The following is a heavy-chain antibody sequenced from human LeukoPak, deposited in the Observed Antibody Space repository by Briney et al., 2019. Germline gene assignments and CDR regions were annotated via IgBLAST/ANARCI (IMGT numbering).Heavy chain of an antibody. V-gene: IGHV3-23*01. CDR3: AKGYDSSGYNWFDP. D-gene: IGHD3-22*01. CDR1: GFTFSSYA. J-gene: IGHJ5*02. Sequence: GGSLRLSCAASGFTFSSYAMSWVRQAPGEGLEWVSSISDSSDNTYYADSVKGRFITSRDNSKNTLFLQMHSLRAEDTAVYYCAKGYDSSGYNWFDPWGQGTLVTVSS. CDR2: ISDSSDNT.